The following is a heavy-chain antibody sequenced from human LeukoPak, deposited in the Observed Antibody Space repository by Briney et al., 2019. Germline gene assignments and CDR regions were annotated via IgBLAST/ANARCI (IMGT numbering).Heavy chain of an antibody. D-gene: IGHD6-19*01. Sequence: GGSLRLSCSASGFSFSSYGMHWVRQAPGKGLEYVSAISSNGGSTYYADSVKGRVTISRDNSKNTLYLQMSSLRAEDTAVFYCVKSSAVAGFEYWGQGTLVTVSS. J-gene: IGHJ4*02. CDR3: VKSSAVAGFEY. CDR2: ISSNGGST. CDR1: GFSFSSYG. V-gene: IGHV3-64D*06.